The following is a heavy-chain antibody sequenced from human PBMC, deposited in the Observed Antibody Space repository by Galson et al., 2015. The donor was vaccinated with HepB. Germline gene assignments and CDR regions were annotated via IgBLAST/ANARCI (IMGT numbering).Heavy chain of an antibody. CDR2: INSDGSST. D-gene: IGHD3-16*02. V-gene: IGHV3-74*01. CDR1: GFTFSSYW. Sequence: SLRLSCAASGFTFSSYWMHWVRQAPGKGLVWVSRINSDGSSTSYADSVKGRFTISRDNAKNTLYLQMNSLRAEDTAVYYCARDSFSDYVWGSYRYTAGYFDYWGQGTLVTVSS. CDR3: ARDSFSDYVWGSYRYTAGYFDY. J-gene: IGHJ4*02.